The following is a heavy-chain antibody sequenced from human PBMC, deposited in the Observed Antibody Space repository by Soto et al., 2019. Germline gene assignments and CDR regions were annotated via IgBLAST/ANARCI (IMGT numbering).Heavy chain of an antibody. CDR2: ISHDGRSK. CDR1: GFSFSSFG. J-gene: IGHJ3*02. CDR3: AKDRGYCGSNSCYLGNAVDI. V-gene: IGHV3-30*18. D-gene: IGHD2-2*01. Sequence: PGGSLRLSCAASGFSFSSFGIHWVRQAPGKGLEWVAVISHDGRSKFYGDSVKGRFTISRDNSKNMLSLEMNSLRAEDTAVYYCAKDRGYCGSNSCYLGNAVDIWGPGTMVTVSS.